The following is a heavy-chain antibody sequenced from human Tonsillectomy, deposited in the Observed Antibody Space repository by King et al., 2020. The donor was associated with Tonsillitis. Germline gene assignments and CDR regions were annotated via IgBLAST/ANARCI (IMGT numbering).Heavy chain of an antibody. CDR1: GFIVSSNY. D-gene: IGHD6-6*01. V-gene: IGHV3-53*01. CDR2: FYNGGNT. CDR3: ARQYN. J-gene: IGHJ4*02. Sequence: QLVESGGGLIQPGGSLRLSCAASGFIVSSNYMSWVRQAPVKGLAWVLFFYNGGNTYYAYSVKGRFTISRDNSKNTLYLQMNSLRAEDTAVYYCARQYNWGQGTLVTVSS.